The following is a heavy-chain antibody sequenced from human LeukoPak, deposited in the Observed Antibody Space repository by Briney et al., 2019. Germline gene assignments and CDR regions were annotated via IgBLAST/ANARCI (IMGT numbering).Heavy chain of an antibody. D-gene: IGHD1-26*01. CDR3: ARRNSGSYWGHYFDY. V-gene: IGHV4-39*01. Sequence: SETLSLTCTVSGGSISSSSYYWGWLRQPPGKGLEWTGSIYYSGSTYYNPSLKSRVTISVDTSKNQFSLKLSSVTAADTAVYYCARRNSGSYWGHYFDYWGQGTLVTVSS. J-gene: IGHJ4*02. CDR1: GGSISSSSYY. CDR2: IYYSGST.